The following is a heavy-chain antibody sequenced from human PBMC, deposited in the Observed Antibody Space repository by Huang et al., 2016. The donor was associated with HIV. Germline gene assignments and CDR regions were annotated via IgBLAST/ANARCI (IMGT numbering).Heavy chain of an antibody. V-gene: IGHV3-23*01. Sequence: EVLLLESGGGLVQPGGSLRLSCVASGFTFSSYAMSWVRQAPGKGVEGVSGITEGINNRYYAPSVKGRFAVARDDSTNTLYLQMNSLRAEDTAVYYCAKDADTSGYDVLGPFGSWGQGTLVTVSS. CDR3: AKDADTSGYDVLGPFGS. D-gene: IGHD3-3*01. CDR2: ITEGINNR. J-gene: IGHJ4*02. CDR1: GFTFSSYA.